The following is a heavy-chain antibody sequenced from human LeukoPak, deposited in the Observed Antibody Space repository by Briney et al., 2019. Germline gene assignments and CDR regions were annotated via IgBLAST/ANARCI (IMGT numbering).Heavy chain of an antibody. CDR3: ARATTRPLSGYFDL. V-gene: IGHV4-31*03. J-gene: IGHJ2*01. Sequence: PSETLSLTCTVSGGSISSGGYYWSWIRQHPGKGLEWIGYIYYSGSTYYNPSLKSRVTISVDTSKNQFSLKLSSVTAADTAVYYCARATTRPLSGYFDLWGRGTLVTVSS. D-gene: IGHD1-7*01. CDR1: GGSISSGGYY. CDR2: IYYSGST.